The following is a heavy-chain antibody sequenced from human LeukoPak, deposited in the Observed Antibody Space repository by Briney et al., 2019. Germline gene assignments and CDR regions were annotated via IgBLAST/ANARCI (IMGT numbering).Heavy chain of an antibody. CDR3: ARASGRGYSYGHFDY. D-gene: IGHD5-18*01. V-gene: IGHV4-31*03. CDR2: IYYSGST. CDR1: GGSISSGGYY. J-gene: IGHJ4*02. Sequence: KSSETLSLTCTVSGGSISSGGYYWSWIRQHPVKGLEWIGYIYYSGSTYYNPSLKSRVTISVDTSKNQFSLKLSSVTAADTAVYYCARASGRGYSYGHFDYWGQGTLVTVSS.